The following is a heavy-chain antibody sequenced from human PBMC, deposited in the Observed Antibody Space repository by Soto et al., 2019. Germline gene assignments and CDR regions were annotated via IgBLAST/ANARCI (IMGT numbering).Heavy chain of an antibody. D-gene: IGHD6-13*01. CDR2: IYYSGST. V-gene: IGHV4-59*01. CDR3: ASSNIAAAGFYYYGMDV. CDR1: GGSISSYD. J-gene: IGHJ6*02. Sequence: SESLSLACTVSGGSISSYDWSWIRQPPGKGLEWIGYIYYSGSTNYNPSLKSRVTISVDTSKNQFSLKLSSVTAADTAVYYCASSNIAAAGFYYYGMDVGGRGTTVTVSS.